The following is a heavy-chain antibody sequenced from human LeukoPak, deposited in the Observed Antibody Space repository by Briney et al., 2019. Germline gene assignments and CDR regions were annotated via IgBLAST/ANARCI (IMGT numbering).Heavy chain of an antibody. J-gene: IGHJ4*02. V-gene: IGHV4-39*01. Sequence: ETPSLACTVSGGSINSGTFYWGWIRQPPGKGLEWIGSMYYDGSSYYNPSLKSRVTTSVDTSKNQFSLKLTSVTAADTAVYFCARRSDSGSDDGEDYFDYWGQGTLVTVSS. CDR1: GGSINSGTFY. CDR2: MYYDGSS. CDR3: ARRSDSGSDDGEDYFDY. D-gene: IGHD1-26*01.